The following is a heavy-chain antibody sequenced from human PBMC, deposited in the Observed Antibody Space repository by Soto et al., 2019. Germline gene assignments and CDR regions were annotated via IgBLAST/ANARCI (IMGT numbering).Heavy chain of an antibody. CDR2: ISGSSDST. CDR1: GFMFSSYA. J-gene: IGHJ5*02. V-gene: IGHV3-23*01. CDR3: ATTFFSGSGSYRGWFDP. Sequence: PGGSLRLSCTASGFMFSSYAMSWVRQAPGKGLEWVSIISGSSDSTYYADSVKGRFTISRDNSKDTLYLHMNSLRAEDTALYYCATTFFSGSGSYRGWFDPWGQGTMVTVYS. D-gene: IGHD3-10*01.